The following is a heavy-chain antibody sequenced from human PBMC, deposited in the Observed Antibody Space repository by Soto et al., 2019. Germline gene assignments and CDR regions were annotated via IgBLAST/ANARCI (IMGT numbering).Heavy chain of an antibody. CDR3: ATVHSTSRSFDY. Sequence: VQLLQSGGTVVQPGGSLRLSCAASGFTFSMSAMSWVRQAPGKGLEWVSTTGLNGRTTYYADSVKGRFTVSRDNSKNTLDLQMNSLRAEDTAVYYCATVHSTSRSFDYWGQGTLVTVSS. CDR2: TGLNGRTT. CDR1: GFTFSMSA. J-gene: IGHJ4*02. V-gene: IGHV3-23*01. D-gene: IGHD6-6*01.